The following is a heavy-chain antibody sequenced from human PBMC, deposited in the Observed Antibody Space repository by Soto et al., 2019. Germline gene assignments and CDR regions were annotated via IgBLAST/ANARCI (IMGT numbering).Heavy chain of an antibody. V-gene: IGHV3-30*18. Sequence: QVQLVESGGGVVQPGRSLRLSCAAPGFTFSSYGMHWVRQAPGKGLEWVAVISYDGSNKYYADSVKGRFTISSDNSNNALYLQMNRLRAEDTAVYYCAKDRAQQVWVLYGMDVWGQGTTVTVSS. CDR3: AKDRAQQVWVLYGMDV. D-gene: IGHD5-18*01. CDR2: ISYDGSNK. J-gene: IGHJ6*02. CDR1: GFTFSSYG.